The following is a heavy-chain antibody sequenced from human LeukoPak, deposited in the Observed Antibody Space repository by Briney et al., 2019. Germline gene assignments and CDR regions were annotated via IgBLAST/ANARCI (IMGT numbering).Heavy chain of an antibody. Sequence: PGGSLRLSCAASGFTFSSYTINWVRQAPGKGLEWVSSASSTSTYMYYADSVKGRFTISRDNAKNSLYLQMNSLRAEDTALYYCAKDILTGLGGGYDAFDIWGQGTMVTVSS. CDR2: ASSTSTYM. D-gene: IGHD3-9*01. V-gene: IGHV3-21*04. J-gene: IGHJ3*02. CDR1: GFTFSSYT. CDR3: AKDILTGLGGGYDAFDI.